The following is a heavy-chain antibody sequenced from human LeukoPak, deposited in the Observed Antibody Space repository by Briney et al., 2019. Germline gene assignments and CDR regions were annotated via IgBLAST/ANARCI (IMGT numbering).Heavy chain of an antibody. J-gene: IGHJ3*02. D-gene: IGHD1-26*01. V-gene: IGHV4-59*01. Sequence: PSETLSLTCTVSGGSISSYYWSWIRQPPGKGLEWIGYIYYSGSTNYNPSLKSRVTISVDTSKNQFSLKLSSVTAADAAVYYCARVGWELLRAFDAFDIWGQGTMVTVSS. CDR2: IYYSGST. CDR1: GGSISSYY. CDR3: ARVGWELLRAFDAFDI.